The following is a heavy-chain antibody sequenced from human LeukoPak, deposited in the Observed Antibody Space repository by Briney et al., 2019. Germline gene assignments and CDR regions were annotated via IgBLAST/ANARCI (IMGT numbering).Heavy chain of an antibody. Sequence: GGSPRLSCAASGFTFNSYWMSWVRQAPGKGLEWVSKIKQDGSENYYGDSVKGRFTISRDNAKNSVYLQINRPRAEDTAVYYCARRGTIAVPVFWFDPWGQGTLVIVSS. J-gene: IGHJ5*02. V-gene: IGHV3-7*01. D-gene: IGHD6-19*01. CDR3: ARRGTIAVPVFWFDP. CDR2: IKQDGSEN. CDR1: GFTFNSYW.